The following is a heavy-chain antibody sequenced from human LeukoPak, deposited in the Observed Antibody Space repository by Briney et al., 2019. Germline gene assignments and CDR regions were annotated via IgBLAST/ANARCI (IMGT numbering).Heavy chain of an antibody. Sequence: ASVKVSCKASGYTFTGYYMHWVRQAPGQGREWMGRINPNSGGTNYAQKFQGRVTMTRDTSISTAYMELSRLRSDDTAVYSCARDQDGFSYGLQFDYWGQGTLVTVSS. CDR2: INPNSGGT. J-gene: IGHJ4*02. D-gene: IGHD5-18*01. CDR3: ARDQDGFSYGLQFDY. V-gene: IGHV1-2*06. CDR1: GYTFTGYY.